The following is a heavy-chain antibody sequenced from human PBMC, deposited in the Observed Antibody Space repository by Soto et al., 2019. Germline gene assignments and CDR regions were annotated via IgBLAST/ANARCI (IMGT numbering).Heavy chain of an antibody. CDR2: IYYSGST. J-gene: IGHJ6*03. V-gene: IGHV4-59*12. CDR3: ARGYCTSGVCYTGAPYYYYYYMDV. CDR1: GGSISSYY. D-gene: IGHD2-8*01. Sequence: TLSLTCTVSGGSISSYYWSWIRQPPGKGLEWIGYIYYSGSTNYNPSLKSRVTISVDTSKNQFSLKLSSVTAADTAVYYCARGYCTSGVCYTGAPYYYYYYMDVWGKGTTVTVS.